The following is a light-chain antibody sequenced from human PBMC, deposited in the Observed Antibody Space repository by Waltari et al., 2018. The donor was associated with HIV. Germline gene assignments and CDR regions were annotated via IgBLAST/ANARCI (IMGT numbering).Light chain of an antibody. Sequence: DIVMTQSPLSLSVTLGQPASISCRSSRSVLYDDGNTYLTWFHQRPGQPPRLLIYNVSRRDSGVPDSVSGSGSDTDFALKITRVEAEDVVVYYCMQGASWLTFGQGTRLEIK. J-gene: IGKJ5*01. CDR1: RSVLYDDGNTY. CDR2: NVS. V-gene: IGKV2-30*01. CDR3: MQGASWLT.